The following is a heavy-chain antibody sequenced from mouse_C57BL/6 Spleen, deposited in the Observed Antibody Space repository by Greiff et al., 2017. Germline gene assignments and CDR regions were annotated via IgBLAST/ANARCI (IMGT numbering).Heavy chain of an antibody. D-gene: IGHD2-4*01. CDR1: GFTFSSYT. J-gene: IGHJ2*01. CDR2: ISGGGGNT. V-gene: IGHV5-9*01. Sequence: EVQRVESGGGLVKPGGSLKLSCAASGFTFSSYTMSWVRQTPEKRLEWVATISGGGGNTYYPDSVKGRFTISRDNAKNTLYLQMSSLRSEDTALYYCARGDYDLYYFDYWGQGTTLTVSS. CDR3: ARGDYDLYYFDY.